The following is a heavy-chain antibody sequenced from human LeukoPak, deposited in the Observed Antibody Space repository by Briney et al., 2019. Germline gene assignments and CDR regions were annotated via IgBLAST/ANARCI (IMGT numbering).Heavy chain of an antibody. D-gene: IGHD3-16*01. CDR3: ASTELNHWGYYYMDV. Sequence: PSETLSLTCTVSGGSISSSSYYWGWIRQPPGKGLEWIGYIYYSGSTNYNPSLKSRVTISVDTSKNQFSLKLSSVTAADTAVYYCASTELNHWGYYYMDVWGKGTTVTISS. J-gene: IGHJ6*03. V-gene: IGHV4-39*01. CDR1: GGSISSSSYY. CDR2: IYYSGST.